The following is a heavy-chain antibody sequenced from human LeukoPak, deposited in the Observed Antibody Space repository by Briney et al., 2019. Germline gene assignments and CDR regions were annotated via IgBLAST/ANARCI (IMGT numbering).Heavy chain of an antibody. J-gene: IGHJ4*02. CDR3: AREEKQWLAYYFDY. Sequence: GGSLRLSCAASGFTFDDYAMHWVRHAPGKGLEWVSGISWNSGSIGYADSVKGRFTISRDNAKNSLYLQMNSLRAEDTAVYYCAREEKQWLAYYFDYWGQGTLVTVSS. CDR2: ISWNSGSI. D-gene: IGHD6-19*01. CDR1: GFTFDDYA. V-gene: IGHV3-9*01.